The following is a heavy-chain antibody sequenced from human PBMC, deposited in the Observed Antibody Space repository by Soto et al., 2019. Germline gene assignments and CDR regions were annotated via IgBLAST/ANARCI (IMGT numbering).Heavy chain of an antibody. CDR1: GFTFSGSD. CDR2: IGTGGDT. CDR3: VRETGSTTTADAFNS. J-gene: IGHJ3*01. D-gene: IGHD3-9*01. Sequence: GGSLRLSCAASGFTFSGSDMNWVRHTRGKGLEWVSGIGTGGDTYYADSVRGRFTISREDAKGSLYLQMNSLRVEDTAVYYCVRETGSTTTADAFNSWGQGKRVTV. V-gene: IGHV3-13*01.